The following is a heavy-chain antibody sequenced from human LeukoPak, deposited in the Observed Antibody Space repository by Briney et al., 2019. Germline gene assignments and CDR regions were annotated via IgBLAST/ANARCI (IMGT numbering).Heavy chain of an antibody. D-gene: IGHD3-9*01. V-gene: IGHV4-59*01. Sequence: KTTETLSLTCTVSGGSISSYYWSWIRQPPGKGLEWIGYIYYSGSTNYNPSLKSRVTISVDTSKNQFSLKLSSVTAADTAVYYCARETDILTGLNYFDYWGQGTLVTVS. J-gene: IGHJ4*02. CDR2: IYYSGST. CDR1: GGSISSYY. CDR3: ARETDILTGLNYFDY.